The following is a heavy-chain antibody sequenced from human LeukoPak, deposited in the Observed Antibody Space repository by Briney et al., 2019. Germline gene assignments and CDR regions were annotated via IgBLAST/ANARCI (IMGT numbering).Heavy chain of an antibody. Sequence: SETLSLTCTVSGYSISSGYYWGWIRQPPGKGLEWIGSIYHSGSTYYNPSLKSRVTISVDTSKNQFSLKLSSVTAADTAVYYCARVAYNTRDLDYWGQGTLVTVSS. V-gene: IGHV4-38-2*02. J-gene: IGHJ4*02. CDR2: IYHSGST. CDR3: ARVAYNTRDLDY. D-gene: IGHD1-14*01. CDR1: GYSISSGYY.